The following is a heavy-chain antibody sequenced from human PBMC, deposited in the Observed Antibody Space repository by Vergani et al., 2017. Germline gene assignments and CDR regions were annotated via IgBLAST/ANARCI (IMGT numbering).Heavy chain of an antibody. V-gene: IGHV1-2*06. J-gene: IGHJ5*02. D-gene: IGHD6-13*01. Sequence: QVQLVQSGAEVKKPGASVKVSCKASGYTFTGYYMHWVRQAPGQGLEWMGRINPNSGGTNYAQKFQGRVTMSRDTSISTAYMELGRLRADDTAVYYCARGIRVRQLANLDWGFDPWGQGTLVTVSS. CDR2: INPNSGGT. CDR1: GYTFTGYY. CDR3: ARGIRVRQLANLDWGFDP.